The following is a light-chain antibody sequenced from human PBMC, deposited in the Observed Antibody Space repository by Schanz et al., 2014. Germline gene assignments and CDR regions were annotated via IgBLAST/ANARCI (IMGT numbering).Light chain of an antibody. CDR3: SSYAGGENLI. Sequence: QSALTQPPSASGSPGQSVTVSCTGTSSDVGGHNFVSWYQQRPGEVPKLIIYEVNKRPSGVPDRFSGSKSGNTASLTVSGLQAEDEANYYCSSYAGGENLIFGGGTKLTVL. CDR2: EVN. V-gene: IGLV2-8*01. CDR1: SSDVGGHNF. J-gene: IGLJ2*01.